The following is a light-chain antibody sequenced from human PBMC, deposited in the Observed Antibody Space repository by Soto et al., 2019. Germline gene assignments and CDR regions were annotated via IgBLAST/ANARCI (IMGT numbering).Light chain of an antibody. V-gene: IGLV2-14*01. CDR3: STFTGNTLE. J-gene: IGLJ3*02. CDR1: SSDVGGYYY. CDR2: EVT. Sequence: QSALTQPASVSGSPGQSITISCTGTSSDVGGYYYVSWYQHHPGKAPKLLIYEVTNRPSGVSNRFSGSKSGNTASLTISGLQAEDEADYYCSTFTGNTLEFGGGTKLTVL.